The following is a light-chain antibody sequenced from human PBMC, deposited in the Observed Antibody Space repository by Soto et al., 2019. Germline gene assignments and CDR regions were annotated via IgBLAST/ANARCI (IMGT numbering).Light chain of an antibody. CDR1: QSVSSSS. V-gene: IGKV3-20*01. CDR2: GAS. Sequence: EIVLTQSPGTLSLSPGERATLSCRASQSVSSSSLAWYQQKPGQAPRLLISGASSRAADIPDRFSGSGSGTDFTLTINRLEPEDFAVYYCQQYDSSPRTFGQGTKVEI. CDR3: QQYDSSPRT. J-gene: IGKJ1*01.